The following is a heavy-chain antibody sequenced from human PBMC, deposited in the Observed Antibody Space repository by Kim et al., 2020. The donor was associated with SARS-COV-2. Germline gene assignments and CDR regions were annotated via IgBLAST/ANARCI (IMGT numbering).Heavy chain of an antibody. Sequence: KGRFTISRDNSKNTLYLQMNSLRAEDTAVYYCAKPFRPYSSGWYSDWFDPWGQGTLVTVSS. J-gene: IGHJ5*02. D-gene: IGHD6-19*01. V-gene: IGHV3-30*02. CDR3: AKPFRPYSSGWYSDWFDP.